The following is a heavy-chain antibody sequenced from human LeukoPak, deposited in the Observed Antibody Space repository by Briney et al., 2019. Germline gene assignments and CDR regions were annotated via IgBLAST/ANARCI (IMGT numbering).Heavy chain of an antibody. CDR3: GRGAPLTVGASRAFDI. CDR2: LHYSGST. D-gene: IGHD1-26*01. CDR1: GGPISRYY. Sequence: PPETLSLTCTVPGGPISRYYWIWIRQPPGKGLEWIRNLHYSGSTNYNPTLKSRVTISVDTSKNQFSLKLSSVTAADTAVYYCGRGAPLTVGASRAFDIWGEERMVTVSS. V-gene: IGHV4-59*01. J-gene: IGHJ3*02.